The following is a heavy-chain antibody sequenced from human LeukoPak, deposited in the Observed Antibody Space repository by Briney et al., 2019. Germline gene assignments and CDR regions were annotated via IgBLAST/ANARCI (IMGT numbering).Heavy chain of an antibody. CDR2: INHSGST. CDR1: GGSFSGHY. Sequence: SETLSLTCAVYGGSFSGHYWSWLRQPPGKGLEWIGEINHSGSTNYNPSLKSRATISVDTSKNQFSLKLSSVTAADTAVYYCARGRGLIAVAGRDYYGMDVWGKGTTVTVSS. V-gene: IGHV4-34*01. D-gene: IGHD6-19*01. CDR3: ARGRGLIAVAGRDYYGMDV. J-gene: IGHJ6*04.